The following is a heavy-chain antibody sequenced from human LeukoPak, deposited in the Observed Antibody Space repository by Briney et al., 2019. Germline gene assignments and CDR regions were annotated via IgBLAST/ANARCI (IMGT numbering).Heavy chain of an antibody. Sequence: SETLSLTCTGSGGSISSYYWSWIRHPPGKRLEWIGYIYYSGSTNYNTSLKSRVTISVATSKNQFSLKLSSVTAADTAVYYCARAYGSSWYFNWFDPWGQGTPVTVSS. CDR2: IYYSGST. D-gene: IGHD6-13*01. CDR3: ARAYGSSWYFNWFDP. CDR1: GGSISSYY. V-gene: IGHV4-59*08. J-gene: IGHJ5*02.